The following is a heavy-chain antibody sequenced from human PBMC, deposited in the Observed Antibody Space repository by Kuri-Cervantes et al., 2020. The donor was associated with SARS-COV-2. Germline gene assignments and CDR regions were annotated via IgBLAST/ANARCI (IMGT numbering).Heavy chain of an antibody. CDR1: GESFSGYY. V-gene: IGHV4-34*01. CDR3: ARAYGLLRYIYYMDV. D-gene: IGHD3-9*01. CDR2: VNHSGST. Sequence: SETLSLTCAFYGESFSGYYWNWIRQAPGKGLEWIGEVNHSGSTNYNPSLKSRVSISVDTSNRQFSLSLSSVTAADTAVYYCARAYGLLRYIYYMDVWGRGTTVTVSS. J-gene: IGHJ6*03.